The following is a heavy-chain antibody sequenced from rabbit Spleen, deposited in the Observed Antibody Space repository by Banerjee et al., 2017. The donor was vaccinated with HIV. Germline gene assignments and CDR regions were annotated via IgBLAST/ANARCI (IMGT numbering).Heavy chain of an antibody. Sequence: QEQLEESGGDLVQPEGSLTLTCTASGFSFSSYYYMCWVRQAPGKGLEWIGCIYTSSSGSTYYASWAKGRFTISKTSSTTVTLQMTSLTAADTATYFCARDTGSSFSSYGMDLWGQGTLVTVS. D-gene: IGHD8-1*01. J-gene: IGHJ6*01. V-gene: IGHV1S45*01. CDR3: ARDTGSSFSSYGMDL. CDR2: IYTSSSGST. CDR1: GFSFSSYYY.